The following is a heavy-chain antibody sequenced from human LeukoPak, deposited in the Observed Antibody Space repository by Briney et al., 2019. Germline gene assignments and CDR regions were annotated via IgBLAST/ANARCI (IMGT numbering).Heavy chain of an antibody. D-gene: IGHD3-22*01. CDR3: ARGQHSSGYYLPN. V-gene: IGHV1-69*05. J-gene: IGHJ4*02. Sequence: SVKVSCKASGGTFSSYAISWVRQAPGQGLEWMGRIIPIFGTANYAQKFQGRVTITTDESTSTAYIELSSLRSEDTAVYYCARGQHSSGYYLPNWGQGTLVTVSS. CDR1: GGTFSSYA. CDR2: IIPIFGTA.